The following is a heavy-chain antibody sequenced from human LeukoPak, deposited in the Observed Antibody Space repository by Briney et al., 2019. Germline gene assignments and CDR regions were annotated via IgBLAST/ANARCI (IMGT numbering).Heavy chain of an antibody. Sequence: ASVKVSCKASGYTFTNYASGWVRQAPGQGFEWVGWISANSGGTNYAQKFQGRVTMTRDTSISTAYTELSRLRSDDTAVYYCATKGEMVDTAMADDAFDMWGQGTMVTASS. CDR1: GYTFTNYA. V-gene: IGHV1-2*02. J-gene: IGHJ3*02. CDR3: ATKGEMVDTAMADDAFDM. D-gene: IGHD5-18*01. CDR2: ISANSGGT.